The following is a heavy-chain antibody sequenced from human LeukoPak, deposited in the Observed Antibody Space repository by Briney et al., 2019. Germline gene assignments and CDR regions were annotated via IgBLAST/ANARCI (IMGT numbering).Heavy chain of an antibody. Sequence: SETLSLTCTASGGSISRYYWSWIRQPPGKGLEWIGEINHSGSTNYNPSLKSRVTISVDTSKNQFSLKLSSVTAADTAVYYCARKLVLRYSRGYFDYWGQGTLVTVSS. D-gene: IGHD3-9*01. CDR2: INHSGST. CDR3: ARKLVLRYSRGYFDY. J-gene: IGHJ4*02. V-gene: IGHV4-34*01. CDR1: GGSISRYY.